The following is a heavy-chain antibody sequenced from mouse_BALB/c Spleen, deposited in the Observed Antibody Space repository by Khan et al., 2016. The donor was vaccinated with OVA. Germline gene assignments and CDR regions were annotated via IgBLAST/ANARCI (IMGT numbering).Heavy chain of an antibody. CDR3: ARGGAAYYRNDGGAMEY. CDR1: GYTFTTAG. J-gene: IGHJ4*01. CDR2: INTHSGVP. D-gene: IGHD2-14*01. Sequence: QIQLVQSGPELKKPGETVRISCKASGYTFTTAGIQWVQKMPGKGLKWIGWINTHSGVPKYAEDFKGRFAFSLEISVNTAYLQITTLKNEDTATYYCARGGAAYYRNDGGAMEYWGQGTSDSVSS. V-gene: IGHV9-4*02.